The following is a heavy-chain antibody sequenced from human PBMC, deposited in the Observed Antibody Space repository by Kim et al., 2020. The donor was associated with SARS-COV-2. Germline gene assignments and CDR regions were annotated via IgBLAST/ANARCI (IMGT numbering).Heavy chain of an antibody. CDR1: GFTFSSYA. J-gene: IGHJ4*02. CDR3: AKDLGLCSRSRDF. D-gene: IGHD2-8*01. V-gene: IGHV3-23*01. CDR2: ISGSGGST. Sequence: GGSLRLSCAASGFTFSSYAMSWVRQAPGKGLEWVSDISGSGGSTYYADSVKGRFTISRDNSKNTLYLQMNSLRAEDTAVYYCAKDLGLCSRSRDFWGQGTLVTVSS.